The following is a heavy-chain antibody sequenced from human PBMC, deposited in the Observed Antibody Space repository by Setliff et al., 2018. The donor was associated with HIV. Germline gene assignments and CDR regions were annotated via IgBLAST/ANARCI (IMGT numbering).Heavy chain of an antibody. V-gene: IGHV3-21*04. CDR3: ANLWEMGA. CDR1: GFTFSSYS. Sequence: GGSLRLSCAASGFTFSSYSMNWVRQAPGKGLEWVSSITSSSSYIYYADSVKGRFTISRDNARASLYLEMRSLRAEDTAVYLCANLWEMGAWGQGTLVTVSS. CDR2: ITSSSSYI. J-gene: IGHJ5*02. D-gene: IGHD1-26*01.